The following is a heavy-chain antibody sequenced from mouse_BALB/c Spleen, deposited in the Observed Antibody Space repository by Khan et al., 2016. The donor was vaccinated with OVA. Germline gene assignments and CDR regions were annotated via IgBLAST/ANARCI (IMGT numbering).Heavy chain of an antibody. CDR2: IGPGSSNT. Sequence: DLVKPGTSVKLYCKASGYTFTSYWINWIKQRPGQGLEWIGRIGPGSSNTYYNEMFKGKAALTVDTSSSTAYIQLSSLSSEDSAVYFCARENSYGRSCYTMDYWGQGTSVTVSS. J-gene: IGHJ4*01. D-gene: IGHD1-1*01. V-gene: IGHV1S41*01. CDR3: ARENSYGRSCYTMDY. CDR1: GYTFTSYW.